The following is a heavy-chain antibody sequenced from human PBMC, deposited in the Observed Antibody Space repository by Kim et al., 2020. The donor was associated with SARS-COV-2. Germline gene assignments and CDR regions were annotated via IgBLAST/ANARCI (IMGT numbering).Heavy chain of an antibody. D-gene: IGHD6-13*01. CDR3: ARGRYSTNWFDP. J-gene: IGHJ5*02. V-gene: IGHV4-34*01. Sequence: NPSLESRVTISVNTSKNQFSLKLSSVTAADTAVYYCARGRYSTNWFDPWGQGTLVTVSS.